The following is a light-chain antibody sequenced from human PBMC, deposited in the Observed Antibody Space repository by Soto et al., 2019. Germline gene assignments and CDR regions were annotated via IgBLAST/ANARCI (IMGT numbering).Light chain of an antibody. CDR3: QQYGSLPYT. V-gene: IGKV3D-20*01. Sequence: EIVLTQSPATLSLSPGERATLSCGASHSVSSNYLAWYQQKPGLAPRLLIYDASNRATGIPDRFSGSGSGTYFTLTISRLEPEYVAVYYCQQYGSLPYTFGQGTKLEIK. CDR1: HSVSSNY. J-gene: IGKJ2*01. CDR2: DAS.